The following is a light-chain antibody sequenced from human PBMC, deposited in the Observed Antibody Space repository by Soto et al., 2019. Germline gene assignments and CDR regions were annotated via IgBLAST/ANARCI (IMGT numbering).Light chain of an antibody. V-gene: IGKV1D-12*01. CDR1: QGISRS. Sequence: DIQMTQSRSSVSAAVGDRVTITCQASQGISRSLAWYQQKPGKAPKLLIYSASSLQSGVPSRFSGSGFGTDFTLTISSLQPEDFATYYCQQADTFPITFGQGTRLEIK. CDR3: QQADTFPIT. CDR2: SAS. J-gene: IGKJ5*01.